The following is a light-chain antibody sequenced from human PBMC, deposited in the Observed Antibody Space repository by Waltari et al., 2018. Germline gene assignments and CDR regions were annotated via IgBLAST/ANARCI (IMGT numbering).Light chain of an antibody. Sequence: DIQMTQSPSSLSASVGDRVTITCQASQDISNYLNWYQQKPGKAPKLLIYDASNLETGVPSRFSGSVSGTDFTFTISSLQPEDIATYYCQQYDNFWTFGQGTKVEIK. J-gene: IGKJ1*01. CDR3: QQYDNFWT. V-gene: IGKV1-33*01. CDR2: DAS. CDR1: QDISNY.